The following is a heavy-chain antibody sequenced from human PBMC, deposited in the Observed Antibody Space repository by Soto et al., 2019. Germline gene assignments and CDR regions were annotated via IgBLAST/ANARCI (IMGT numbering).Heavy chain of an antibody. J-gene: IGHJ4*02. D-gene: IGHD3-22*01. V-gene: IGHV3-33*08. CDR2: VVYDGSKK. CDR3: SRDRGYRRYFDSSGFWADS. CDR1: GFTFSNYG. Sequence: QVQLVESGGGVAQPGRSLRLSCAASGFTFSNYGMDWVRQAPGKGLEWVAAVVYDGSKKYYADSVKGRFTVSRDNYKNPLFLEMNALRAEDTAVYYFSRDRGYRRYFDSSGFWADSWGQGTLVTVSS.